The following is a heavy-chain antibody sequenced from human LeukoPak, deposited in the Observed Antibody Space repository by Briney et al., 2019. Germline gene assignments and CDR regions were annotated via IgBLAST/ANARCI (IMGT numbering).Heavy chain of an antibody. CDR3: ARDFGDGGGYFDY. CDR1: GLTLRSYS. CDR2: VSTSGIYT. J-gene: IGHJ4*02. Sequence: RGSLRLSCAASGLTLRSYSLNWVRHAPGKGLECGSTVSTSGIYTYSADSVRGQFIISKDNAKNSLYQKMNRLSGEDTAVYFGARDFGDGGGYFDYWGQGTLVAVSS. D-gene: IGHD4-17*01. V-gene: IGHV3-21*01.